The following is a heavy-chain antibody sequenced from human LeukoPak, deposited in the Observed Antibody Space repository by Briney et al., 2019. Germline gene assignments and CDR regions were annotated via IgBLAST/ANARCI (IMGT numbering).Heavy chain of an antibody. Sequence: GGSLRLSCAASGFTFNRHWMSWVRQTPGKGLERVAHMNQDGSAIYYVGSVKGRFTIPRDTAKNSLCLQMTGLTVADTAVYYCARTVPGYPDDYFDYWGQGTLVTVSS. CDR1: GFTFNRHW. J-gene: IGHJ4*02. CDR2: MNQDGSAI. V-gene: IGHV3-7*01. D-gene: IGHD6-19*01. CDR3: ARTVPGYPDDYFDY.